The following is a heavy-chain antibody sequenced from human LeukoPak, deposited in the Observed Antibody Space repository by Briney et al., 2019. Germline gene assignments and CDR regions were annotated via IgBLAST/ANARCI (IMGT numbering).Heavy chain of an antibody. CDR2: ISYSGGT. CDR1: GGSIISSNHY. D-gene: IGHD3-22*01. V-gene: IGHV4-39*02. J-gene: IGHJ3*02. CDR3: AREVEYYDSSGYRPHAFDI. Sequence: PSETLSLTCTVSGGSIISSNHYWGWTRQPPGKELEWFGSISYSGGTAYNPSLRSRVTISVDTSKNQFSLKVNSVTAADTAVYYCAREVEYYDSSGYRPHAFDIWGQGTLVTVSS.